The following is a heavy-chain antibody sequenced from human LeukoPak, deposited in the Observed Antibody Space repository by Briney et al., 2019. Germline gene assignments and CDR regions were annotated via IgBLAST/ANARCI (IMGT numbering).Heavy chain of an antibody. CDR3: ARLVWLGESPGSWFDS. V-gene: IGHV4-34*01. CDR2: INHSGST. J-gene: IGHJ5*01. D-gene: IGHD3-10*01. Sequence: PSETLSLTCAVYGGSFSGYYWSWIRQPPGKGLEWIGEINHSGSTNYNPSLKSRVTISPDTSKNQLFLKLNSVTAADTAVYYCARLVWLGESPGSWFDSWGQGTLVTVSS. CDR1: GGSFSGYY.